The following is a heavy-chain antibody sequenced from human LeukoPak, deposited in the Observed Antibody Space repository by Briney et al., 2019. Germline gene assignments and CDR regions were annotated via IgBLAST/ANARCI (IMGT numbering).Heavy chain of an antibody. CDR2: FDPENAEI. CDR1: GSSLHDLP. Sequence: ASVKVSCKLSGSSLHDLPIQWVRQAGTKGLEWMAGFDPENAEIVYAQKFPGSVTMTEDTSTDTAYMELNSLTSDATALYYCAPRGSDFWSGFDPWGQGTQVTVSS. D-gene: IGHD3-3*01. CDR3: APRGSDFWSGFDP. V-gene: IGHV1-24*01. J-gene: IGHJ5*02.